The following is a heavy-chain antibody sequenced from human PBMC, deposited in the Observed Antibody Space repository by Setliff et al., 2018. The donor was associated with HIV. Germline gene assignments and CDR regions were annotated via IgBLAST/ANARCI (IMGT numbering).Heavy chain of an antibody. CDR3: ARDLMVRGGPWFDP. CDR2: INEGGSVR. CDR1: GFTIRGYW. Sequence: GGSLRLSCAASGFTIRGYWMDWVRQAPGKGLEWVASINEGGSVRFYADSVKGRFTISRDNAKNSLYLQMNSLRAEDTAVYYCARDLMVRGGPWFDPWGQGTLVTVSS. D-gene: IGHD3-10*01. J-gene: IGHJ5*02. V-gene: IGHV3-7*01.